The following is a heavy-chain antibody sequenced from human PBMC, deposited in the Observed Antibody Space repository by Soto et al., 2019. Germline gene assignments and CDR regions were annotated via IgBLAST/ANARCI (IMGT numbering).Heavy chain of an antibody. J-gene: IGHJ5*02. CDR1: GFTFSDHQ. CDR3: ARVVGAPNWFDP. V-gene: IGHV3-72*01. Sequence: EVQLVESGGGLVQPGGSLRLSCAASGFTFSDHQMDWVRQAPGKGLKWVGRSRNKANSYTTEYAASVKGRFTISRDDSKNSLYLQMNSLKTEDTAVYYCARVVGAPNWFDPWGQGTLVTVSS. D-gene: IGHD1-26*01. CDR2: SRNKANSYTT.